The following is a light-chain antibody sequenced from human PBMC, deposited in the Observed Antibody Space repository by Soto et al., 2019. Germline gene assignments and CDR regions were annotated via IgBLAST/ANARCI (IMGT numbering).Light chain of an antibody. CDR1: QGIGNY. V-gene: IGKV1-27*01. J-gene: IGKJ2*01. Sequence: DIQMTQSPSSLSASVGDRVTITCRASQGIGNYLAWYQQKPGKVPKLLIYAASTLQSGVPSRFSGSGSGTDCTLTISSLQPEDVASYYCQKYNSAPRTFGQGTKLEI. CDR3: QKYNSAPRT. CDR2: AAS.